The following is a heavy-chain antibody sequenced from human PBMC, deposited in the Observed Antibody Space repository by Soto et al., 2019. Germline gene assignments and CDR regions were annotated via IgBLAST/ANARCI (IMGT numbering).Heavy chain of an antibody. J-gene: IGHJ3*02. CDR2: ISAYNGNT. D-gene: IGHD3-22*01. V-gene: IGHV1-18*01. CDR1: GYTFTSYG. CDR3: ARDXRITMIVVVISAFDI. Sequence: ASVEVSCKASGYTFTSYGISWVRQAPGQGLEWMGWISAYNGNTNYAQKLQGRVTMTTDTSTSTAYMELRSLRSDDTAVYYCARDXRITMIVVVISAFDIWGQGTMVTVSS.